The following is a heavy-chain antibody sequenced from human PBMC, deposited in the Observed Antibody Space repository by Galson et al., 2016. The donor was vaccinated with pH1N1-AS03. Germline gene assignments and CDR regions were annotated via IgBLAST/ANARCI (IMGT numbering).Heavy chain of an antibody. V-gene: IGHV1-18*01. J-gene: IGHJ4*02. CDR3: ARVVAGRPFLIDY. D-gene: IGHD6-6*01. CDR2: INPYSTNT. Sequence: SVKVSCKASGYTFVTYGITWVRQGPGQGLEWMGWINPYSTNTNYAKKVQDRVTMTADTSTTTAHLDLRNLGSDDTAVYYRARVVAGRPFLIDYWGQGTLVIVSS. CDR1: GYTFVTYG.